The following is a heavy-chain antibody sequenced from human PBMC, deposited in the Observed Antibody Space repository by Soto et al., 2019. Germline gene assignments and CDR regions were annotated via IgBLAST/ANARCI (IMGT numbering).Heavy chain of an antibody. CDR2: IGTNGGST. V-gene: IGHV3-64D*06. Sequence: PXGCLRLSCSASCFTVSSYAIHWVRQAPGKGLEYVSSIGTNGGSTFYADPVKGRFTISRDNSKNTLYLQMSRLRPEDTAEYYCVKPQAYSIDSNAYYPVWGQGTLVTVSS. D-gene: IGHD3-22*01. J-gene: IGHJ4*02. CDR3: VKPQAYSIDSNAYYPV. CDR1: CFTVSSYA.